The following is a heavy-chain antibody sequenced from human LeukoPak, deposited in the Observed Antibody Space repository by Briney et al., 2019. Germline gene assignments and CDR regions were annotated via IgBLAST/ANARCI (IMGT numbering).Heavy chain of an antibody. CDR3: ARGSPAANIDY. D-gene: IGHD2-2*01. J-gene: IGHJ4*02. CDR1: GFTFSSYS. CDR2: ISSSSSYI. Sequence: GGSLRLSYAASGFTFSSYSMNWVRQAPGKGLEWVSSISSSSSYIYYADSVKGRFTISRDNAKNSLHLQMNSLRAEDTAVYYCARGSPAANIDYWGQGTLVTVSS. V-gene: IGHV3-21*01.